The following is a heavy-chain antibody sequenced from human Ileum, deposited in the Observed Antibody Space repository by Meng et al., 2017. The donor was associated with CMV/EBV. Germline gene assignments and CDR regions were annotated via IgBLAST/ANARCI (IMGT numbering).Heavy chain of an antibody. CDR2: INQDGSVK. CDR1: GFTFRSYW. V-gene: IGHV3-7*01. D-gene: IGHD2-21*01. CDR3: ARGNDVVVATVAPCQSRFYYYYMDV. Sequence: GGSLRLSCAVSGFTFRSYWTNWVRHAPGKGLEWVANINQDGSVKFYVDSVKGRFTNSRDSAKNSLYLQMSSLGAEDTAVYYCARGNDVVVATVAPCQSRFYYYYMDVWGQGTTVTVSS. J-gene: IGHJ6*02.